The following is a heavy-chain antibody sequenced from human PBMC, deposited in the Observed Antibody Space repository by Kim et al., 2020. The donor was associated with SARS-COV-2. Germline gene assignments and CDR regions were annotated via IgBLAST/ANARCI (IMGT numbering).Heavy chain of an antibody. CDR2: SRADKGNK. V-gene: IGHV1-18*01. J-gene: IGHJ4*01. D-gene: IGHD6-13*01. CDR1: GYTFTSYG. CDR3: ARTGAKGIAAAVSDVEDY. Sequence: ASVKVSCKASGYTFTSYGISWVRQAPGQGLEGKGWSRADKGNKKYAKKLQGRVTMTTDTSTSTAYMELRSLRSDDTAVYYCARTGAKGIAAAVSDVEDYWGHGTLVPVSS.